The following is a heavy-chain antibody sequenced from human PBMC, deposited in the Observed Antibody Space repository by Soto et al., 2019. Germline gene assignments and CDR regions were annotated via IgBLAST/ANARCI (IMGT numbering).Heavy chain of an antibody. CDR2: TCSSDDK. Sequence: GHTLAPPTDPLTLTCTVFGLSLNNGKLGVSWIRQPPGQAGGLIAHTCSSDDKSYSKCRGSMLTISKDTSRSKVVLTMTNLDPMVSGTEYCAFIKDCSRTDCYLASFDPWGQGTLVTVSS. CDR3: AFIKDCSRTDCYLASFDP. CDR1: GLSLNNGKLG. J-gene: IGHJ5*02. D-gene: IGHD2-2*01. V-gene: IGHV2-26*04.